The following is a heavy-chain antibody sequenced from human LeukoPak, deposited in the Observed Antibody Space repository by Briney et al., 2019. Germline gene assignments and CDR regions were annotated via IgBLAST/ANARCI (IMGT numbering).Heavy chain of an antibody. CDR2: INWNGGST. CDR1: GFTFDDYG. D-gene: IGHD6-19*01. V-gene: IGHV3-20*04. Sequence: GGSLRLSCAASGFTFDDYGMSWVRQAPGKGLEWVSGINWNGGSTGYADSVKGRFTISRDNAKNSLYLQMNSLRAEDTALYYCARDGIAVAGVYYFGYWGQGTLVTVSS. CDR3: ARDGIAVAGVYYFGY. J-gene: IGHJ4*02.